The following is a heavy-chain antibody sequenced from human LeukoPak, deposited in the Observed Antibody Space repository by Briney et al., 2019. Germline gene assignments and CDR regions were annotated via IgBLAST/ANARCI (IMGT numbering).Heavy chain of an antibody. Sequence: SVKVSCKASGGTFSSYAISWVRQAPGQGLEWMGGIIPIFGTANYAQKFQGRVTITADVSTSTAYMELSSLRSEDTAVYYCARDGGYSSSSSASFDYWGQGTLVTVSS. D-gene: IGHD6-13*01. CDR3: ARDGGYSSSSSASFDY. CDR1: GGTFSSYA. CDR2: IIPIFGTA. V-gene: IGHV1-69*13. J-gene: IGHJ4*02.